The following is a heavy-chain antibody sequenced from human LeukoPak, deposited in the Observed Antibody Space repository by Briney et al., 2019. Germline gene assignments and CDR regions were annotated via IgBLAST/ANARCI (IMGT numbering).Heavy chain of an antibody. CDR1: GGSISIYY. V-gene: IGHV4-59*01. J-gene: IGHJ5*02. Sequence: SETLSLTCTVSGGSISIYYWSWIRQPPGKGLEWIGYIYYSGSTNYNPSLKSRVTISVDTSKNQFSLKLSSVTAADTAVYYCARAGSSSWSWFDPWGQGTLVTVSS. CDR2: IYYSGST. CDR3: ARAGSSSWSWFDP. D-gene: IGHD6-13*01.